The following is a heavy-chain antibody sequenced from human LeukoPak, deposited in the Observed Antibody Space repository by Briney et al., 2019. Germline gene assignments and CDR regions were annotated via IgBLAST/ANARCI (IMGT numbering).Heavy chain of an antibody. CDR3: ARELTAMAGTLGGY. CDR1: GYTFTGYY. CDR2: INPNSGGT. Sequence: ASVKVSCKASGYTFTGYYMHWVRQAPGQGLEWMGWINPNSGGTNYAQKFQGRVTMTRDTSISTAYMELSRLRSDDTAVYYCARELTAMAGTLGGYWGQGTLVTVSS. V-gene: IGHV1-2*02. D-gene: IGHD6-19*01. J-gene: IGHJ4*02.